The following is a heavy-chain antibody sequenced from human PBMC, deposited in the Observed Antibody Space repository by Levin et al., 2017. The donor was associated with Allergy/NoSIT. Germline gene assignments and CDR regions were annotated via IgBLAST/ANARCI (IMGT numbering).Heavy chain of an antibody. D-gene: IGHD3-9*01. V-gene: IGHV3-49*03. J-gene: IGHJ3*01. CDR2: IRSKAYGGTI. CDR1: EFTFGDYA. CDR3: TRTFYDILTGPPFDAFDL. Sequence: SGGSLRLSCTASEFTFGDYAMSWFRRAPGKGLEWIGFIRSKAYGGTIDYAASVKGRFTISRDDSKNIAYLQMNSLKTEDTAVYYCTRTFYDILTGPPFDAFDLWGQGTMVTVSS.